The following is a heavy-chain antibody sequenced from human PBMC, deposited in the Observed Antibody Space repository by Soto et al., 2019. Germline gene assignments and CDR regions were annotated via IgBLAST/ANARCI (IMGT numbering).Heavy chain of an antibody. Sequence: GGSLRLSCAASGFTFSRYEMNWVRQAPGKGLEWISYISTSGSTIYYADSVKGRFTISRDNAKNSLYLQMNSLRAEDTAVYYCARELAADGSFDYWGQGTLVTVSS. CDR2: ISTSGSTI. V-gene: IGHV3-48*03. CDR1: GFTFSRYE. CDR3: ARELAADGSFDY. D-gene: IGHD6-13*01. J-gene: IGHJ4*02.